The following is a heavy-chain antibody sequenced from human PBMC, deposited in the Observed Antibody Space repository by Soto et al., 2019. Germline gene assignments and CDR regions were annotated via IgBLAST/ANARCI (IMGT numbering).Heavy chain of an antibody. CDR3: ARGRGAGGYEGLYGMDV. CDR2: IYYSGST. CDR1: GGSVSSGSYY. Sequence: SETLSLTCTVSGGSVSSGSYYWIWIRQPPGKGLEWIGYIYYSGSTNYNPSLKSRVTISVDTSKNQFSLKLSSVTAADTAVYYCARGRGAGGYEGLYGMDVWGQGTTVTVSS. D-gene: IGHD5-12*01. V-gene: IGHV4-61*01. J-gene: IGHJ6*02.